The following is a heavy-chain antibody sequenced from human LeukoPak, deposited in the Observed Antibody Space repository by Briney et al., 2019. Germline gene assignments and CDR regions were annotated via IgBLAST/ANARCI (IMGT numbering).Heavy chain of an antibody. D-gene: IGHD2-2*01. CDR1: GFTFSSYG. J-gene: IGHJ4*02. V-gene: IGHV3-30*18. CDR3: VKDLGTSLRKGYFDY. CDR2: ISYDGSNK. Sequence: GGSLRLSCAASGFTFSSYGMHWVRQAPGKGLEWVAVISYDGSNKYYADSVKGRFTISRDNSKNTLYLQMNSLRAEDTAVYYCVKDLGTSLRKGYFDYWGQGALVTVSS.